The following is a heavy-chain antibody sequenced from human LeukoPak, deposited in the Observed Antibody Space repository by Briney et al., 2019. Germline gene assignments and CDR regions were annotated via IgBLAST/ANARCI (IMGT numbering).Heavy chain of an antibody. J-gene: IGHJ3*02. CDR1: GFTFSSYS. Sequence: PGGSLRLSCAASGFTFSSYSMNWVRQAPGKGLEWVSAISGSGGSTYYADSVKGRFTISRDNSKNTLYLQMNSLRAEDTAVYYCAKFYGSGSYFHDAFDIWGQGTMVTVSS. V-gene: IGHV3-23*01. CDR3: AKFYGSGSYFHDAFDI. D-gene: IGHD3-10*01. CDR2: ISGSGGST.